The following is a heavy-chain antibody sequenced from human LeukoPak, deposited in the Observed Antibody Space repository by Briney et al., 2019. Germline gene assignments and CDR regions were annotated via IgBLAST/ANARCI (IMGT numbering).Heavy chain of an antibody. CDR3: AKDQGYTNGHSFDC. D-gene: IGHD2-8*01. Sequence: GGSLRPSCAASGFTFSSFPMSWVRQPPGKGLEWVSAISASTGGTYYADSVQGRFTISRDNSKNTLFLQMNSLRVEDTAVYYCAKDQGYTNGHSFDCWGQGTLVTVSS. J-gene: IGHJ4*02. V-gene: IGHV3-23*01. CDR1: GFTFSSFP. CDR2: ISASTGGT.